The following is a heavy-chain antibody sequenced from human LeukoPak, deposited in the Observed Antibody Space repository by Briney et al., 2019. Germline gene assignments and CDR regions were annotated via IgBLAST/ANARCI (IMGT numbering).Heavy chain of an antibody. D-gene: IGHD6-13*01. Sequence: SETLSLTCAVYGGSFSGYYWSWIRQPPGKGLEWIGEINHSGSTNYNPPLKSRVTISVDTSKNLFSLKLSSVTAADTAVYYCARWRIAAAGSAGNVPVKSGFDYWGQGTLVTVSS. J-gene: IGHJ4*02. CDR3: ARWRIAAAGSAGNVPVKSGFDY. CDR1: GGSFSGYY. V-gene: IGHV4-34*01. CDR2: INHSGST.